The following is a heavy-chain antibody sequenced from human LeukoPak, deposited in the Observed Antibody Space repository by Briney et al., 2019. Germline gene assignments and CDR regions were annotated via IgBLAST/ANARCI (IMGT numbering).Heavy chain of an antibody. J-gene: IGHJ4*02. CDR1: GGSISSYY. CDR3: ASLGGWAVRD. Sequence: PSETLSLTCTVSGGSISSYYWSWIRQPPGKGLEWIGYIYYSGSTNYNPSLKSRVTMSVDTSKNQFSLKLSSVTAADTAVYYCASLGGWAVRDWGQGTLVTVAS. D-gene: IGHD3-10*01. V-gene: IGHV4-59*08. CDR2: IYYSGST.